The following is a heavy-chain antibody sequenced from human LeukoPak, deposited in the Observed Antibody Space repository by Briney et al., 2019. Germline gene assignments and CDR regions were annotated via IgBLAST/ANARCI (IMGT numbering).Heavy chain of an antibody. Sequence: SGTLSLTCAVSGGSISSGGYYWSWIRQHPGKGLEWIGYIYYSGSTYYNPSLKSRVTISVDTSKNQFSLKLSSVTAADTAVYYCARVPDYSNKNWFDPWGQGTLVTVSS. CDR2: IYYSGST. CDR1: GGSISSGGYY. D-gene: IGHD4-11*01. J-gene: IGHJ5*02. V-gene: IGHV4-31*11. CDR3: ARVPDYSNKNWFDP.